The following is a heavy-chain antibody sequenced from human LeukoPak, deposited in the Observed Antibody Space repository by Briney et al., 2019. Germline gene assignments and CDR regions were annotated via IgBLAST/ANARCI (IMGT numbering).Heavy chain of an antibody. CDR3: ARGSSGYYYAQGWFDP. CDR1: GYTFTGYY. J-gene: IGHJ5*02. V-gene: IGHV1-2*02. Sequence: ASVKVSCKASGYTFTGYYMHWVRQAPGQGLEWMGWINTNSGGTNYAQKFQGRVTMTRDTSISTAYMELSRLRSDDTAVYYCARGSSGYYYAQGWFDPWGQGTLVTVSS. D-gene: IGHD3-22*01. CDR2: INTNSGGT.